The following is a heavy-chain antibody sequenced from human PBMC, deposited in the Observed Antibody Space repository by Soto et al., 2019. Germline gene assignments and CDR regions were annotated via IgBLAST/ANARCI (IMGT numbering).Heavy chain of an antibody. J-gene: IGHJ4*02. CDR1: GGSLSSGRHS. CDR3: GRVGGAYSGSIDY. D-gene: IGHD5-12*01. V-gene: IGHV4-30-2*01. CDR2: IYHSGNT. Sequence: QLQLQESGSGLAKPSQTLSLTCAVSGGSLSSGRHSWTWIRQPPGKGLEWIGDIYHSGNTNYNPSLKSRVTVSVDRSKNRFSLKLSSVTAADTAVYYCGRVGGAYSGSIDYWGQGTLVTVSS.